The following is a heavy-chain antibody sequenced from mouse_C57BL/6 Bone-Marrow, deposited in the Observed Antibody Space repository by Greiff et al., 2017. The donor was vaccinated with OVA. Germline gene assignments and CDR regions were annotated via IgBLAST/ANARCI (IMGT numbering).Heavy chain of an antibody. V-gene: IGHV1-15*01. J-gene: IGHJ2*01. CDR1: GYTFTDYE. Sequence: QVQLQQSGAELVRPGASVTLSCKASGYTFTDYEMHWVKQTPVHGLEWIGAIDPETGGTAYNQKFKGKAILTADKSSSTAYMELRSLTSEDSAVYYCTRSKVSYYYGSSYVDYWGQGTTLTVSS. CDR2: IDPETGGT. CDR3: TRSKVSYYYGSSYVDY. D-gene: IGHD1-1*01.